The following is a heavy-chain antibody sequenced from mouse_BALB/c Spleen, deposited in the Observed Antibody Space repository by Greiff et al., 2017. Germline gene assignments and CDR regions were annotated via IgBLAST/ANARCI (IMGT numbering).Heavy chain of an antibody. Sequence: EVKLVESGGDLVKPGGSLKLSCAASGFTFSSYGMSWVRQTPDKRLEWVATISSGGSYTYYPDSVKGRFTISRDNAKNNLYLQMSSLKSEDTAMYYCARGGYYGSRRAMDYWGQGTSVTVSS. V-gene: IGHV5-6*01. CDR1: GFTFSSYG. CDR2: ISSGGSYT. D-gene: IGHD1-1*01. J-gene: IGHJ4*01. CDR3: ARGGYYGSRRAMDY.